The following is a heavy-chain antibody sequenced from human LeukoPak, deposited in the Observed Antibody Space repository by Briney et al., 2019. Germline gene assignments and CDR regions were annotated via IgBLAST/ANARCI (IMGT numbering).Heavy chain of an antibody. Sequence: GGSLRLSCAASGFTFSDYYMSWIRQDPGKRLEWVSYISSSSSYTNYADSVKGRFTISRDNAKNSLYLQMNSLRAEDTAVYYCARDLRYCSSTSCYKGWFDPWGQGTLVTVSS. J-gene: IGHJ5*02. V-gene: IGHV3-11*06. CDR2: ISSSSSYT. CDR3: ARDLRYCSSTSCYKGWFDP. D-gene: IGHD2-2*02. CDR1: GFTFSDYY.